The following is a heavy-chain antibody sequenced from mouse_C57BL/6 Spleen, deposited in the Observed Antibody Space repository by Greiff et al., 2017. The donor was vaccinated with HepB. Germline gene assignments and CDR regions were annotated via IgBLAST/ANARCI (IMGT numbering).Heavy chain of an antibody. J-gene: IGHJ4*01. V-gene: IGHV1-69*01. CDR2: IDPSDSYT. Sequence: QVQLQQPGAELVMPGASVKLSCKASGYTFTSYWMHWVKQRPGQGLEWIGEIDPSDSYTNYNQKFKGKSTLTVDKSSSTAYMQLSSLTSEDSAVYYCARRAIYYYGSSYDYYAMDDWGQGTSVTVSS. CDR3: ARRAIYYYGSSYDYYAMDD. CDR1: GYTFTSYW. D-gene: IGHD1-1*01.